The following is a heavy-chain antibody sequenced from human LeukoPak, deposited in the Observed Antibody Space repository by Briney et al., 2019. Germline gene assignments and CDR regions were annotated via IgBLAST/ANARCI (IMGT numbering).Heavy chain of an antibody. V-gene: IGHV4-61*01. CDR3: ARDSGSYWPYFDY. CDR2: IYYSGST. D-gene: IGHD1-26*01. Sequence: SETLSLTCTVSGGSVSSGSYYWSWIRQPPGKGLEWIGYIYYSGSTNYNPSLKSRVTMSVDTSKNQFSLKLSSVTAADTAVYYCARDSGSYWPYFDYWGQGTLVTVSS. CDR1: GGSVSSGSYY. J-gene: IGHJ4*02.